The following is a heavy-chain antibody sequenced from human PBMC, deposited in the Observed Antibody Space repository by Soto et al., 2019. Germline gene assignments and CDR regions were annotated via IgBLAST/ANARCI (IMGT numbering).Heavy chain of an antibody. D-gene: IGHD1-26*01. CDR3: ARLRVGVNWYFDL. CDR2: VRSSGSYT. Sequence: QMQLVESGGGLVKPGGSLRLSCAASGFNFGDYYMSWIRQAPGKGLEWVAFVRSSGSYTKYSDSVGGRLTVSRDNGKNSLHLQLNSLRVDDTAVYYCARLRVGVNWYFDLWGRGTLVTVSS. CDR1: GFNFGDYY. V-gene: IGHV3-11*06. J-gene: IGHJ2*01.